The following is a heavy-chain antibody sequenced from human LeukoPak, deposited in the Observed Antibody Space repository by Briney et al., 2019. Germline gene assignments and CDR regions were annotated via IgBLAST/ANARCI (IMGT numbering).Heavy chain of an antibody. D-gene: IGHD6-19*01. CDR3: AKDVYSSGIGAFDI. V-gene: IGHV3-23*01. CDR2: ISASGGST. Sequence: GGSLRLSCEASGFTFSSSAMSWVRPVPGKGLEWVSGISASGGSTYYADSVRGRFTISRDNSKNTLYVQMNSLRDEDTAVYYCAKDVYSSGIGAFDIWGQGTMVTVSS. J-gene: IGHJ3*02. CDR1: GFTFSSSA.